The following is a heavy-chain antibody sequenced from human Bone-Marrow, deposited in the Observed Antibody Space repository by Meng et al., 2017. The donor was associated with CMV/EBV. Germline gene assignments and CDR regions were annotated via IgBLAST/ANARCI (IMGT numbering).Heavy chain of an antibody. D-gene: IGHD6-13*01. CDR3: AKDSSYSA. V-gene: IGHV3-23*03. CDR1: GFTFSNYA. CDR2: IYAGGRSA. Sequence: GESLKISCAASGFTFSNYAMSWVRQAPGKGLEWVAVIYAGGRSAYYADSVKGRFTIFRDGSKNTVYLEMNSLRAEDTALYYCAKDSSYSAWGQGTRVTVSS. J-gene: IGHJ5*02.